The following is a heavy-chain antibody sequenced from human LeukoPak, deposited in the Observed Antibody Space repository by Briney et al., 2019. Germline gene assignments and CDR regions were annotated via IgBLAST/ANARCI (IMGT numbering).Heavy chain of an antibody. Sequence: GGSLRLSCAASGFTFSKYWMSWVRQTPGKGLEWVANIKEDGSEKYYVDSVRGRFTISRDNAKNSLYLYMNSLRAEDTAVYYCATSYDILIGYFGSWGQGTLVTVSS. D-gene: IGHD3-9*01. CDR3: ATSYDILIGYFGS. V-gene: IGHV3-7*01. J-gene: IGHJ4*02. CDR2: IKEDGSEK. CDR1: GFTFSKYW.